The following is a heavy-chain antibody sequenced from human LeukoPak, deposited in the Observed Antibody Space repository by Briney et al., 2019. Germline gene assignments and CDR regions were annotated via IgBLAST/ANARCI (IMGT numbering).Heavy chain of an antibody. CDR3: VRESFSRGDFN. Sequence: PGGSLRLSCAASGFTFSSYAMSWVRQAPGKGLEWVATIKYDGDEKFYVDSVTGRFTISRDNAKNSLYLQMNSLTAEDTAVYYCVRESFSRGDFNWGQGTLVSVSS. J-gene: IGHJ4*02. D-gene: IGHD7-27*01. CDR2: IKYDGDEK. V-gene: IGHV3-7*01. CDR1: GFTFSSYA.